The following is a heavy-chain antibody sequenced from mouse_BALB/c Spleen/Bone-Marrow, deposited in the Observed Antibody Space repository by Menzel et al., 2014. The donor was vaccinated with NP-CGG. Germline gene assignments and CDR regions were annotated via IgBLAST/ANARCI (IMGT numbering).Heavy chain of an antibody. V-gene: IGHV14-3*02. CDR2: IDPANGNT. Sequence: DVKLMESGAELVKPGASVTLSYTASGLNIKDTYMYWVKQRPEQGLEWIGRIDPANGNTKYDPKFQDKATITADTSSNTAYLQLSSLTSEDTAVYYCARYYYGSSLFAYWGQGTLVPVSA. D-gene: IGHD1-1*01. CDR1: GLNIKDTY. J-gene: IGHJ3*01. CDR3: ARYYYGSSLFAY.